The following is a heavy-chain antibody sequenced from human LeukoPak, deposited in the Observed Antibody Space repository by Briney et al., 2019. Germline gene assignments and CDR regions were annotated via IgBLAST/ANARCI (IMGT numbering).Heavy chain of an antibody. CDR1: GGSISSGSYY. CDR3: ARGQKYRNGYTVTELGSGYFAY. J-gene: IGHJ4*02. V-gene: IGHV4-61*01. Sequence: PSETLSLTCTVSGGSISSGSYYWNWIRQTPGKGLEWIGYIYYSGRTNYNPSLKSRVTISVDTSKNQFSLTLSSVTTADTAVYYCARGQKYRNGYTVTELGSGYFAYWGQGTLVTVSS. D-gene: IGHD5-18*01. CDR2: IYYSGRT.